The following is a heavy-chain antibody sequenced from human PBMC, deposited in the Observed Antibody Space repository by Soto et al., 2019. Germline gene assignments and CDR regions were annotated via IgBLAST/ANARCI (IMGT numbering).Heavy chain of an antibody. CDR1: GYTFTSYA. D-gene: IGHD2-15*01. Sequence: GASVKVSCKASGYTFTSYAMHWVRQAPGQRLEWMGWINAGNGNTKYSQKFQGRVTITRDTSASTAYMELSSLRSEDTAVYYCARGGSVVVAATLYFQHWGQGTLVTVSS. J-gene: IGHJ1*01. CDR3: ARGGSVVVAATLYFQH. V-gene: IGHV1-3*01. CDR2: INAGNGNT.